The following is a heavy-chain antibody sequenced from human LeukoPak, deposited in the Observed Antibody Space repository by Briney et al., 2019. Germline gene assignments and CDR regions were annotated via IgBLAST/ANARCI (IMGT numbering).Heavy chain of an antibody. V-gene: IGHV5-51*01. CDR1: GYSFTSYS. J-gene: IGHJ5*02. Sequence: GESLKISCKGSGYSFTSYSIGWVRHVPGQGLEWMGIIFPGDSDTTYTPYFQGQVTISTDKSSSTAYLQWSSQKASHTAMYYCARQPARSGYDYVWGSYRLNWFDPWGQGTLVTVSS. CDR3: ARQPARSGYDYVWGSYRLNWFDP. CDR2: IFPGDSDT. D-gene: IGHD3-16*02.